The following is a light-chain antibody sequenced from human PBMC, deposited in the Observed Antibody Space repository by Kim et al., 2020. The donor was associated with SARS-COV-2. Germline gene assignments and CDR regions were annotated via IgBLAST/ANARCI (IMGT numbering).Light chain of an antibody. J-gene: IGLJ2*01. CDR3: KSRDSSGNHLV. Sequence: SSELPQDPAVSVALGQTVRITCQGDSLRSYYASWYQQKPGQAPVLVTYGKNNRPSGIPDRFSGSSSGNTASLTITGAQAEDEADYYCKSRDSSGNHLVFG. CDR2: GKN. CDR1: SLRSYY. V-gene: IGLV3-19*01.